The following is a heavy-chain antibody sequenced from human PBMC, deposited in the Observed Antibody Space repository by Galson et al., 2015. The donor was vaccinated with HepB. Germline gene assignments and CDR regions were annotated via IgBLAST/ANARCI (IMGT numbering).Heavy chain of an antibody. D-gene: IGHD6-19*01. CDR3: ASGRYCSVLSCPFDC. Sequence: SVKVSCKASGGSFSTHGISWVRQAPGRGLEWMGGIIPRFGTPNYAQRFRGRVTVIADESTSTVYMELRSLRSEDTGVYYCASGRYCSVLSCPFDCWGQGTLVTVSS. CDR1: GGSFSTHG. CDR2: IIPRFGTP. V-gene: IGHV1-69*13. J-gene: IGHJ4*02.